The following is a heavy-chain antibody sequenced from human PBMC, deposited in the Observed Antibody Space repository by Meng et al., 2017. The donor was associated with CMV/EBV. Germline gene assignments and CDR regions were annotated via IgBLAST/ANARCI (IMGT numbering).Heavy chain of an antibody. J-gene: IGHJ4*02. CDR3: VRDRGDGHNYVDH. CDR1: GDSVSSDRAA. CDR2: TYYRSKWYY. V-gene: IGHV6-1*01. D-gene: IGHD5-24*01. Sequence: QVQLQQSGPGLVRPLXVLPLTCVSSGDSVSSDRAAWSWIRQSPSRGLEWLGRTYYRSKWYYAYPMSVRSRVTINSDTSKNQLSLQVNSVTPEDTAVYYCVRDRGDGHNYVDHWGPGTLVTVSS.